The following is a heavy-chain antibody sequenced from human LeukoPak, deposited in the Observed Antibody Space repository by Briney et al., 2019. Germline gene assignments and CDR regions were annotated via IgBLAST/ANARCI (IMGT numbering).Heavy chain of an antibody. CDR1: GGSFSGYY. CDR3: ARDRCSGGSCYPRDAFDI. J-gene: IGHJ3*02. Sequence: PSETLSLTCAVYGGSFSGYYWSWIRQPPGKGLEWIGEINHSGSTNHNPSLKSRVTISVDTSKNQFSLKLSSVTAADTAVYYCARDRCSGGSCYPRDAFDIWGQGTMVTVSS. CDR2: INHSGST. D-gene: IGHD2-15*01. V-gene: IGHV4-34*09.